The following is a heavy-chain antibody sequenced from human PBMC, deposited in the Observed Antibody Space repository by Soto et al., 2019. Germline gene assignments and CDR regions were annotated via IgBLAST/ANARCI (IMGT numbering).Heavy chain of an antibody. J-gene: IGHJ4*02. CDR1: GYSISSGYY. V-gene: IGHV4-38-2*01. CDR2: IKHRGKS. CDR3: VSSGEDYGSYIDY. D-gene: IGHD4-17*01. Sequence: SDTLSLTCDVSGYSISSGYYWGWVRQPPGKGVEWIGSIKHRGKSYYNPSLKSRVTISVDASKNQGSLKVSSVTAAATGVYYCVSSGEDYGSYIDYWGQGALVTVSS.